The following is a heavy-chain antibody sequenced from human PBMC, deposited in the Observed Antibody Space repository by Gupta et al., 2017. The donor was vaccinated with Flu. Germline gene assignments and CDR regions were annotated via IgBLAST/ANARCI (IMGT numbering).Heavy chain of an antibody. CDR2: IYPSGST. D-gene: IGHD5-24*01. J-gene: IGHJ5*02. V-gene: IGHV4-4*02. CDR3: ARDSGDMAPAGKYDT. Sequence: QVHLQESGPGLVRPSGTLSLTCGVSGGSIRTTNWWSWVRQSPGKGLEWIGEIYPSGSTNYNPSLKSRLTMSLDKSKNQFSLKLTSVTAADSAVYYCARDSGDMAPAGKYDTWGQGTQVTVSS. CDR1: GGSIRTTNW.